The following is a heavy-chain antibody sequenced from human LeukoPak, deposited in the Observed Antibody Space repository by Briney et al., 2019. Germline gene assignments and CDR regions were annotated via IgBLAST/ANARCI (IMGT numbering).Heavy chain of an antibody. CDR1: GYTLTELS. CDR3: ATANPKKQWLVPYYYYYGMDV. V-gene: IGHV1-24*01. Sequence: ASVKVSCKVSGYTLTELSMHWVRQAPGKGLEWMGGFDPEDGETIYAQKFQGRVTMTEDTSTDTAYMELSSLRSEDTAVYHCATANPKKQWLVPYYYYYGMDVWGQGTTVTVSS. D-gene: IGHD6-19*01. J-gene: IGHJ6*02. CDR2: FDPEDGET.